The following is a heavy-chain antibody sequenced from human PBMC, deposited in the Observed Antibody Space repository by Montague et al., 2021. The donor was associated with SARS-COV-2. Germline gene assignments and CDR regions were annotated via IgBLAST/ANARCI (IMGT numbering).Heavy chain of an antibody. CDR3: ARWDPQTVTLIGLSGKSASDS. J-gene: IGHJ5*01. Sequence: SETLSLTCAVYGGSFSGYYWTWIRQSPGKGLEWIAEINHSGTTNYNFNPSLRSRATISVDTSKSQFSLKLSSVTAADTGVYYCARWDPQTVTLIGLSGKSASDSWGQGTLVTVSS. CDR1: GGSFSGYY. D-gene: IGHD3-3*01. CDR2: INHSGTT. V-gene: IGHV4-34*01.